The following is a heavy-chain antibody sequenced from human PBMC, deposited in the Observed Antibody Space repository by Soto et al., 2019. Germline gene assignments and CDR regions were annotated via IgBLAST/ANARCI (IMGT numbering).Heavy chain of an antibody. Sequence: ASVKVSCKASGYTFTSYGISWVRQAPGQRLEWMGWISAYNGNTNYAQKLQGRVTMTTDTSTSTVYMELSSLTSEDTAVYYCARGGSRVVPAAKYFDYWGQGTLVTVSS. J-gene: IGHJ4*02. CDR1: GYTFTSYG. CDR3: ARGGSRVVPAAKYFDY. CDR2: ISAYNGNT. D-gene: IGHD2-2*01. V-gene: IGHV1-18*01.